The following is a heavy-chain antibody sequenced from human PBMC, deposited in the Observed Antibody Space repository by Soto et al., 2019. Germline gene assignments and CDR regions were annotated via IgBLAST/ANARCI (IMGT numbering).Heavy chain of an antibody. D-gene: IGHD1-7*01. J-gene: IGHJ5*02. CDR2: INHSGST. CDR1: GRSFSGYY. CDR3: ARGRSMTGTTYWFDP. Sequence: PSETLYVNCTFYGRSFSGYYWSWIREPPGEGLEGSGEINHSGSTNYNRSRKSRVTKSVDTSKNQCSLKLSSVTAADTAVYYCARGRSMTGTTYWFDPWGQGTLVTVSS. V-gene: IGHV4-34*01.